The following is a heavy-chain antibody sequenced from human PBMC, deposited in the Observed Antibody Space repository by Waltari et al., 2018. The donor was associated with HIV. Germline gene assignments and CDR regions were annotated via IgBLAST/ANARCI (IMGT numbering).Heavy chain of an antibody. CDR3: ARDGLRYSGTFYSDY. CDR2: ISTYNANT. CDR1: GYTFLSYG. D-gene: IGHD1-26*01. V-gene: IGHV1-18*01. J-gene: IGHJ4*02. Sequence: QVHLVQSGAEMKKPGASVKVSCKASGYTFLSYGISWVRHAPGHGLEWMGWISTYNANTNYAQSLQGRVTMTTDTSTTTAYMELRSLTSDDTAVYYCARDGLRYSGTFYSDYWGQGTLVTVSS.